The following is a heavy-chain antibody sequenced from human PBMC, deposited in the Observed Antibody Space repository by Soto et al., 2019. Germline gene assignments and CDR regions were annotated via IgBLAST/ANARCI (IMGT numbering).Heavy chain of an antibody. CDR1: GYTFTGYY. CDR3: AREDKVYGDYVGSFV. D-gene: IGHD4-17*01. CDR2: INPNSGGT. V-gene: IGHV1-2*04. Sequence: GASVKVSCKASGYTFTGYYMHWVRQAPGQGLEWMGWINPNSGGTNYAQKFQGWVTMTRDTSISTAYMELSRLRSDDTAVYYCAREDKVYGDYVGSFVWGQGTLV. J-gene: IGHJ1*01.